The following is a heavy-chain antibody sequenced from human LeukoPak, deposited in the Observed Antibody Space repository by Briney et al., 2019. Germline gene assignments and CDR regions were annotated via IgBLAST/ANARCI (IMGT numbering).Heavy chain of an antibody. V-gene: IGHV4-59*12. J-gene: IGHJ4*02. D-gene: IGHD3-22*01. Sequence: SETLSLTCTVSGGSISSYYWSWIRQPPGKGLEWIGYIYYSGSTNYNPSLKSRVTISVDTSKNQFSLKLSSVTAADTAVYYCARDPTYYYDSSGSNHREYFDYWGQGTLVTVSS. CDR3: ARDPTYYYDSSGSNHREYFDY. CDR2: IYYSGST. CDR1: GGSISSYY.